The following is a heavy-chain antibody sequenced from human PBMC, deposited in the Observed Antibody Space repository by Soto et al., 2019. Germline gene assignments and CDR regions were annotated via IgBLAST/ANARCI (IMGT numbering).Heavy chain of an antibody. J-gene: IGHJ4*02. CDR2: IYYSGST. D-gene: IGHD3-16*02. CDR1: GGSISSSSYY. CDR3: ARLVSRWGSYRYTYCDY. V-gene: IGHV4-39*01. Sequence: PSETLSLTCTVSGGSISSSSYYWGWIRQPPGKGLEWIGSIYYSGSTYYNPSLKSRVTISVDTSKNQFSLKLSSVTAADTAVYYCARLVSRWGSYRYTYCDYWGQGTLVTVS.